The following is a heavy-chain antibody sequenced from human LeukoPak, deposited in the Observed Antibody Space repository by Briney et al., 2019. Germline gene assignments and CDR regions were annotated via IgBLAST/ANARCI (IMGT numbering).Heavy chain of an antibody. CDR1: GFTISSYA. J-gene: IGHJ4*02. Sequence: GGSLRLSCAASGFTISSYAMHWVRQAPGKGLEWVAVISYDGSNKYYADSVKGRFTISRDNSKNTLYLQMNSLRAEDTAVYYCARDGSGWYGRFDYWGQGTLVTVSS. V-gene: IGHV3-30*04. CDR2: ISYDGSNK. CDR3: ARDGSGWYGRFDY. D-gene: IGHD6-19*01.